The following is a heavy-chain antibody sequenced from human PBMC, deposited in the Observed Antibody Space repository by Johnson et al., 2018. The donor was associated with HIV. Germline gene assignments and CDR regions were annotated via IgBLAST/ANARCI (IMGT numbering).Heavy chain of an antibody. J-gene: IGHJ3*02. Sequence: QVQLVESGGGVVQPGRSLRLSCAASGFTFSTYGMHWVRQAPGKGLEWVAVMWYDGSNKYYADSRKGRFTISRDNSKNKLHLQMNSLRAEDTAVYYCKKDNWNSRRGHAFDIWGQGTMVTVSS. CDR2: MWYDGSNK. CDR3: KKDNWNSRRGHAFDI. CDR1: GFTFSTYG. V-gene: IGHV3-33*06. D-gene: IGHD1-1*01.